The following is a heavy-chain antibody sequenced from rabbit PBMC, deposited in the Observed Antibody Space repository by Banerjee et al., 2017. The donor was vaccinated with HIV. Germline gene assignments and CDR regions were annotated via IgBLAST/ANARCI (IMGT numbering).Heavy chain of an antibody. CDR3: ERDLSGVIGWNFGW. CDR2: INAVTGRA. Sequence: QEQLVESGGGLVKPEGSLKLSCTASGFAFSNKAEMCWVRQAPGKGLEWIACINAVTGRAVYASWAKSRFAFSKTSSTTVSLQVTSLTAAGTATYFCERDLSGVIGWNFGWWGPGTLVTVS. J-gene: IGHJ6*01. CDR1: GFAFSNKAE. V-gene: IGHV1S45*01. D-gene: IGHD1-1*01.